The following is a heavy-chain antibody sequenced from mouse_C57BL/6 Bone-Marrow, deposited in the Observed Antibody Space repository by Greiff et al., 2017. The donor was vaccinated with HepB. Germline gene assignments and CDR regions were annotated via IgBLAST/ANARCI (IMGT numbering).Heavy chain of an antibody. Sequence: FPGNKLEYIGYTFYSGITYYNPSLESRTYITRDTSKNQFSLKLSSVTTEDTATYYCARDSSGYAMDYWGQGTSVTVSS. J-gene: IGHJ4*01. D-gene: IGHD3-2*02. CDR2: TFYSGIT. V-gene: IGHV3-3*01. CDR3: ARDSSGYAMDY.